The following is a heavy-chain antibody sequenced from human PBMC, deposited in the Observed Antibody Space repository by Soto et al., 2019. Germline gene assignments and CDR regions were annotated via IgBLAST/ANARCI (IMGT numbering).Heavy chain of an antibody. CDR1: GYTFTSYG. V-gene: IGHV1-18*01. CDR2: ISAYNGNT. D-gene: IGHD3-9*01. Sequence: QVPLVQSGAEVKKPGASVKVSCKASGYTFTSYGISWVRQAPGQGLEWMGWISAYNGNTNYAQKLQGRVTMTTDTSTSTAYMELRSLRSDDTAVYYCARLRDILTGYGAYSLVPFDPWGQGTLVTVSS. CDR3: ARLRDILTGYGAYSLVPFDP. J-gene: IGHJ5*02.